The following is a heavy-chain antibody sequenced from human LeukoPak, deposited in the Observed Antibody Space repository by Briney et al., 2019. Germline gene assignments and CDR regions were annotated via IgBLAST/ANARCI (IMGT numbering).Heavy chain of an antibody. J-gene: IGHJ5*02. CDR2: TCYSGDT. CDR1: SGSIYSSGFY. V-gene: IGHV4-39*01. CDR3: ARLAALDTRREWNNHNWFDP. D-gene: IGHD5-18*01. Sequence: SETVSLKCNVCSGSIYSSGFYWRWIRQPPGKWVVMIGTTCYSGDTYYNPPLKDRVTMYVDTSKNQFSLRLSSVTDADTAVYYCARLAALDTRREWNNHNWFDPWGPGTLVTVSS.